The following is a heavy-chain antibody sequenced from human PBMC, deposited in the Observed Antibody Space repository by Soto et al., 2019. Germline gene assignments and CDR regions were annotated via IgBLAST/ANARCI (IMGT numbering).Heavy chain of an antibody. Sequence: SETLSLTCTVSGGSISSSSYYWGWIRQPPGKGLEWIGSIYYSGSTYYNPSLKSRVTISVDTSKNQFSLKLSSVTAADTAVYYCARDRYSHYGDYYYYYMDVWGKGTTVTV. CDR2: IYYSGST. J-gene: IGHJ6*03. CDR3: ARDRYSHYGDYYYYYMDV. V-gene: IGHV4-39*02. CDR1: GGSISSSSYY. D-gene: IGHD4-17*01.